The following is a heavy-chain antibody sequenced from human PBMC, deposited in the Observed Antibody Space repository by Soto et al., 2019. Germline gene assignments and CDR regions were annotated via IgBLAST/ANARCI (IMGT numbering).Heavy chain of an antibody. CDR3: ARGERIVVVPAAMESY. CDR2: INAGNGNT. V-gene: IGHV1-3*01. J-gene: IGHJ4*02. D-gene: IGHD2-2*01. CDR1: GYTFTSYA. Sequence: QVQLVQSGAEVKKPGASVKVSCKASGYTFTSYAMHWVRQAPGQRLEWMGWINAGNGNTKYSQKFQGRVTITRDTSASTAYMELSSLRSEDTAVYYCARGERIVVVPAAMESYWGQGTLVTVSS.